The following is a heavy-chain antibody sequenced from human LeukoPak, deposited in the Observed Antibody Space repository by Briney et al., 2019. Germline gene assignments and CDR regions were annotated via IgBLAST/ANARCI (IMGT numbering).Heavy chain of an antibody. CDR3: ATYYYDSSGYYGGFDY. CDR1: GYTFTSYD. D-gene: IGHD3-22*01. CDR2: MNPNSGNT. Sequence: GASVKVSCKASGYTFTSYDIHWVRPATGQGLEWMGWMNPNSGNTGYAQKFQGRVTMTRNTSISTAYMELSSLRSEDTAVYYCATYYYDSSGYYGGFDYWGQGTLVTVSS. J-gene: IGHJ4*02. V-gene: IGHV1-8*01.